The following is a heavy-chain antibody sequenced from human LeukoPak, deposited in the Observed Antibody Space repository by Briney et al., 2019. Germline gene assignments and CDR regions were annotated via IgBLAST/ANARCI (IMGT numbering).Heavy chain of an antibody. CDR2: ISSSSSTI. D-gene: IGHD3-10*01. Sequence: GGSLRLSCAASGFTFSSYSMNWVRQAPGMGREWVSYISSSSSTIYYADSVKGRFTSSRDNAKNSLYLQMNSLRAEDTAVYYCAKAGGIRFDYWGQGTLVTVSS. J-gene: IGHJ4*02. V-gene: IGHV3-48*01. CDR1: GFTFSSYS. CDR3: AKAGGIRFDY.